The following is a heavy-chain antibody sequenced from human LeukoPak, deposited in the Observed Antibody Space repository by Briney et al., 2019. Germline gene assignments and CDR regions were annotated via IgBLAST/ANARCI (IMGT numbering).Heavy chain of an antibody. V-gene: IGHV1-18*01. Sequence: GASVKASCKATGYTFTSYGISWVRQAPGQGLEWMGWISAYNGNTNYAQKLQGRVTMTRDTSTSTVYMELSSLRSEDTAVYYCARDRVMVRGANRFDYWGQGTLVTVSS. CDR1: GYTFTSYG. J-gene: IGHJ4*02. D-gene: IGHD3-10*01. CDR2: ISAYNGNT. CDR3: ARDRVMVRGANRFDY.